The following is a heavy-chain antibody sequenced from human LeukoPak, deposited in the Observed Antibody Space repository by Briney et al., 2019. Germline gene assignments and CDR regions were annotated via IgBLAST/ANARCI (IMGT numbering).Heavy chain of an antibody. D-gene: IGHD1-26*01. J-gene: IGHJ4*02. V-gene: IGHV4-34*01. CDR1: GGSFSGYY. Sequence: PSETLSLTCAVYGGSFSGYYWSWIRQPPGKGLEWIGEINHSGSTNYNPSLKSRVTISVDTSKNQFSLKLSSVTAADTAVYYCARGGKWELPLDYWGQGTLVTVSS. CDR2: INHSGST. CDR3: ARGGKWELPLDY.